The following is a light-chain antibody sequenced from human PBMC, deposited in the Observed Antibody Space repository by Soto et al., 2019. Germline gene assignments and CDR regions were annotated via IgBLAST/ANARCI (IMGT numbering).Light chain of an antibody. CDR3: QHYNHWLWT. CDR1: QSVKSN. Sequence: EIKMTQSPATLSVSPGERATLSCRASQSVKSNLAWYQQKPGQAPRLLTYGASTRATGIPARFSGTGSGTEFTLTISSLQSEDFAVYYCQHYNHWLWTFGQGTKVEI. CDR2: GAS. J-gene: IGKJ1*01. V-gene: IGKV3-15*01.